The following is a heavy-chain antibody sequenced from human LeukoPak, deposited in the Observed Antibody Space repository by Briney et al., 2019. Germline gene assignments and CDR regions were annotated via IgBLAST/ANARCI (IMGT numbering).Heavy chain of an antibody. CDR1: GFTFSGSA. J-gene: IGHJ4*02. CDR3: AKTGYSYEQFDY. V-gene: IGHV3-73*01. Sequence: GGSLRLSCAASGFTFSGSALHWVRQASGKGLEWIGRIRSKTNNYATTYAASVTGRFTISRDDAENTAYLQMNSLKTEDTAVYYCAKTGYSYEQFDYWGQGTLVTVSS. CDR2: IRSKTNNYAT. D-gene: IGHD5-18*01.